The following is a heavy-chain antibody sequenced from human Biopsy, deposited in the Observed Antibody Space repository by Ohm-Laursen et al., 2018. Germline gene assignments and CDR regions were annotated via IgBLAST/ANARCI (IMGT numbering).Heavy chain of an antibody. CDR3: ARGRTHLLPDHDWFDP. D-gene: IGHD1-14*01. CDR2: ISRSVSHI. J-gene: IGHJ5*02. Sequence: GSLRLSCAASGFSLRNFTINWVRQAPGKGLEWVSSISRSVSHILYAETLKGRFTSSRDNAKNSVYLQINSLRVEDTGVYYCARGRTHLLPDHDWFDPWGQGTLVTVSS. CDR1: GFSLRNFT. V-gene: IGHV3-21*06.